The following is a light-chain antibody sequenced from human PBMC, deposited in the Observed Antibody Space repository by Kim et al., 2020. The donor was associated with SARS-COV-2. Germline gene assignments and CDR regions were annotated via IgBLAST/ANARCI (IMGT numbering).Light chain of an antibody. Sequence: QSVLTQPPSASATPGQRVSISCSGATSNIGDNTVNWFQQITGTAPKLLIYTNSQRPSGVPDRVSGSKSGTSASLAISGLQSEDGADYFCASWDDSLSSWVFGGGTKVTIL. CDR1: TSNIGDNT. J-gene: IGLJ3*02. CDR2: TNS. V-gene: IGLV1-44*01. CDR3: ASWDDSLSSWV.